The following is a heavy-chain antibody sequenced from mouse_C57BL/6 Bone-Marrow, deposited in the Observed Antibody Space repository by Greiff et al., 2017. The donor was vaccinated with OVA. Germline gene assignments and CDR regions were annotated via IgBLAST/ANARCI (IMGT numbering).Heavy chain of an antibody. V-gene: IGHV5-6*01. CDR1: GFTFSSYG. CDR3: ARPYGNLAWFAY. CDR2: ISSGGSYT. J-gene: IGHJ3*01. Sequence: EVKVVESGGDLVKPGGSLKLSCAASGFTFSSYGMSWVRQTPAKRLLWVATISSGGSYTYYPDSVKGRFTISRDNAKNTLYLQMSSLKSEDTAIYYCARPYGNLAWFAYWGQGTRVTVSA. D-gene: IGHD2-1*01.